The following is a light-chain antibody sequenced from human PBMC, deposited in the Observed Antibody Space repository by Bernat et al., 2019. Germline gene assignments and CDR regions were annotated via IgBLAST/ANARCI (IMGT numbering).Light chain of an antibody. CDR2: QDD. CDR1: GRKY. J-gene: IGLJ3*02. CDR3: QAWDSSTGV. V-gene: IGLV3-1*01. Sequence: SYDLTQPPSMSVSPGQTARITCSGVGRKYTRWYQQRPGQSPVVVIYQDDKRPSGIPERFSGSHSGNTATLTLSGAQALDEADYYCQAWDSSTGVFGGWTKLTVL.